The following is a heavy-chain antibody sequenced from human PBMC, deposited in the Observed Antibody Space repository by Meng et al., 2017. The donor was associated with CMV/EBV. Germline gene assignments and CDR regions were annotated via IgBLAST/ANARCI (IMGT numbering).Heavy chain of an antibody. Sequence: GESLKISCAASGFTFSSYGMHWVRQAPGKGLEWVAVISYDGSSKYYADSVKGRFTISRDNSKNTLYLQMNSLRAEDTAVYYCARDGYYYDSSGYYYGRRPGAFDIWGQGTMVTVSS. J-gene: IGHJ3*02. V-gene: IGHV3-30*19. CDR2: ISYDGSSK. D-gene: IGHD3-22*01. CDR3: ARDGYYYDSSGYYYGRRPGAFDI. CDR1: GFTFSSYG.